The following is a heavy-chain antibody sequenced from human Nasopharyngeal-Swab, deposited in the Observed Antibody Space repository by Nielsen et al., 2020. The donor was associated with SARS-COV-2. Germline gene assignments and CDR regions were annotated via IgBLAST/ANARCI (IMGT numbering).Heavy chain of an antibody. J-gene: IGHJ4*02. CDR3: ARGGHWQFDS. D-gene: IGHD3-3*02. CDR1: GGSISSAYW. V-gene: IGHV4-4*02. CDR2: THHSGRS. Sequence: GSLRLSCAVSGGSISSAYWWSCVRRPPGKGLEWIVETHHSGRSNYKPSLESRVTISVDKSKNQFSLKLSSVTAADTAVYYCARGGHWQFDSWGQGTLVTVSS.